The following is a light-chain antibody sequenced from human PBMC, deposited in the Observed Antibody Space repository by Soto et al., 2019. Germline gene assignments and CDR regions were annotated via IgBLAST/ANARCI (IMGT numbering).Light chain of an antibody. CDR1: QSVSSSY. J-gene: IGKJ4*01. Sequence: EIVLTQSACTLSLSTGERATLSCRASQSVSSSYLAWYQQKPGQAPRLLIYDASSRATGIPDRFSGGGSGTDFTLTISRLEPEDFAVYYCQQFSSYPLTFGGGTKVDIK. CDR3: QQFSSYPLT. CDR2: DAS. V-gene: IGKV3-20*01.